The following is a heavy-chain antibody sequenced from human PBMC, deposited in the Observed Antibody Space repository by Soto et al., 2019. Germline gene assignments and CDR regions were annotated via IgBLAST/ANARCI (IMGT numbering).Heavy chain of an antibody. J-gene: IGHJ3*02. Sequence: PGGSLRLSCAASGFTVSSNYMSWVRQAPGKGLEWVSVIYSGGSTYYADSVKGRFTISRDNSKNTLYLQMNSLRAEDTAVYYCARLRSYDYGDYEGAFDIWGQGTMVTVSS. D-gene: IGHD4-17*01. V-gene: IGHV3-66*04. CDR2: IYSGGST. CDR1: GFTVSSNY. CDR3: ARLRSYDYGDYEGAFDI.